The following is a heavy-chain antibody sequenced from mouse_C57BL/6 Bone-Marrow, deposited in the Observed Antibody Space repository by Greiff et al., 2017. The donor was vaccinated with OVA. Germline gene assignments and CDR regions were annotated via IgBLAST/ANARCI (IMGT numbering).Heavy chain of an antibody. CDR2: IDPENGDT. CDR1: GFNIKDDY. V-gene: IGHV14-4*01. CDR3: TLYGNYVFDY. Sequence: VQLQQSGAELVRPGASVKLSCTASGFNIKDDYMHWVKQRPEQGLEWIGWIDPENGDTEYASKFQGKATITADPSSNTAYLQLSSLTSEDTAVYYCTLYGNYVFDYWGQGTTLTVSS. D-gene: IGHD2-1*01. J-gene: IGHJ2*01.